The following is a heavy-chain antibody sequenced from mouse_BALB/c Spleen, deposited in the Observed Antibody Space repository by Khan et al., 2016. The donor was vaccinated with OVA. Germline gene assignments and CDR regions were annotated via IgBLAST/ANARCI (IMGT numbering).Heavy chain of an antibody. D-gene: IGHD2-4*01. CDR1: GYSITSNYA. CDR2: ISYSGSA. V-gene: IGHV3-2*02. CDR3: ARSNYDGYAMDY. J-gene: IGHJ4*01. Sequence: QLEESGPGLVKPSQSLSLTCTVTGYSITSNYAWNWIRQFPGNKLEWMGYISYSGSASYNPSLKSRISITRDTSKNQFFLQLNSVTTEDTATYYCARSNYDGYAMDYWGQGTSVTVSS.